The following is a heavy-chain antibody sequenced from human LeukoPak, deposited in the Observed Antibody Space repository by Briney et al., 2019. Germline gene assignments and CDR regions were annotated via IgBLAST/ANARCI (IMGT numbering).Heavy chain of an antibody. CDR3: ARRAVTSPTNWYFDL. Sequence: ASVKVSCKASGYTFTGYYMHWVRQAPGQGREWMGWINPNSGGTNYAQKFQGRVTMTRDTSISTAYMELSRLRSDDTAVYYCARRAVTSPTNWYFDLWGRGTLVTVSS. D-gene: IGHD4-17*01. CDR1: GYTFTGYY. V-gene: IGHV1-2*02. CDR2: INPNSGGT. J-gene: IGHJ2*01.